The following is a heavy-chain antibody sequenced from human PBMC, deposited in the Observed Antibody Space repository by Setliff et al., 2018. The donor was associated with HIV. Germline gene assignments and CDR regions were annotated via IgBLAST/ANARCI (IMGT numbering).Heavy chain of an antibody. CDR1: GGSIVTGDFY. J-gene: IGHJ4*03. Sequence: PSETLSLTCSVSGGSIVTGDFYDSWIRQHPGKGLEWLGTVYYTGKTYYNPSLQSRLTMSADTSKNQLYLKMNSVTAADTALYFCAIGLHANYHVVELWGPGTLVTVSS. V-gene: IGHV4-31*03. CDR3: AIGLHANYHVVEL. D-gene: IGHD2-15*01. CDR2: VYYTGKT.